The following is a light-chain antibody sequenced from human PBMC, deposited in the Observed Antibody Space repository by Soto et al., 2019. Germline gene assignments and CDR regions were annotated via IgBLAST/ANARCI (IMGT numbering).Light chain of an antibody. J-gene: IGLJ3*02. V-gene: IGLV1-40*01. CDR2: GNS. CDR3: QSYDISLSGWV. CDR1: TSNIGTGYD. Sequence: QSVLTQPPSVSVAPGQRVTISCTGSTSNIGTGYDVHWYQQLPGTAPKLLIYGNSKRPSGVPDRISGSKSGSSASLAITGLQADDEADYYCQSYDISLSGWVFGGGTKLTVL.